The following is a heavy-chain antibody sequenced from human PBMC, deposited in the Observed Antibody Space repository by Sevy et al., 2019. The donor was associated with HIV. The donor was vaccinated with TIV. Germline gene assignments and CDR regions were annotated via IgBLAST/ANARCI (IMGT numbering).Heavy chain of an antibody. J-gene: IGHJ5*02. V-gene: IGHV3-7*01. CDR3: ARDRDCSGGRCYSGWFDP. D-gene: IGHD2-15*01. CDR1: GFTFSDYW. Sequence: GGSLRLSCAASGFTFSDYWMTWVRQAPGKGLEWVANIKEDGSEKYYVDSVKGRFTVSRDNAKNSLYLQMNSLGVEDTAVFYCARDRDCSGGRCYSGWFDPWGQGTLVTVSS. CDR2: IKEDGSEK.